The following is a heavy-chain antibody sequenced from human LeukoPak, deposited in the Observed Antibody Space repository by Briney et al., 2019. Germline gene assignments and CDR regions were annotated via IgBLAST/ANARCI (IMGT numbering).Heavy chain of an antibody. V-gene: IGHV3-23*01. CDR3: AKWGGTDTIGTIWCGPLDY. J-gene: IGHJ4*02. D-gene: IGHD2-2*01. Sequence: GGSLRLSCTASGFTFRKYIMTWVRQAPGKGLEWVSSIGGGGDITFYADPVKGRFRISRDDSKNTLFLEMNSLRAEDTALYYCAKWGGTDTIGTIWCGPLDYWGRGTQVIVSS. CDR1: GFTFRKYI. CDR2: IGGGGDIT.